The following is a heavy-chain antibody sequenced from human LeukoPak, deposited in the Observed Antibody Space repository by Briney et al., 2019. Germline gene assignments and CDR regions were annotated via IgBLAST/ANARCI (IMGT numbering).Heavy chain of an antibody. CDR2: ISAYNGNT. J-gene: IGHJ4*02. Sequence: ASVKVSCKASGGTFSSYAISWVRQAPGQGLEWMGWISAYNGNTNYAQKLQGRVTMTTDTSTSTAYMELRSLRSDDTAVYYCARFRGMDYDIDYWGQGTLVTVSS. CDR1: GGTFSSYA. CDR3: ARFRGMDYDIDY. V-gene: IGHV1-18*01. D-gene: IGHD3-9*01.